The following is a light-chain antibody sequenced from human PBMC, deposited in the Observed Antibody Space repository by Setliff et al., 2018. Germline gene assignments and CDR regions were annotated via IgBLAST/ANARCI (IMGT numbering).Light chain of an antibody. V-gene: IGKV3-20*01. J-gene: IGKJ4*01. Sequence: EIVLTQSPGTLSLSPGGRVTLSCRASQTVNSSYLAWYQQKPGQAPRLLIHGASNRATGIPDRFSGSGSGTDFTLTINKLEPEDFAVYYCQQYGSLQGSFGGGTKVEIK. CDR2: GAS. CDR1: QTVNSSY. CDR3: QQYGSLQGS.